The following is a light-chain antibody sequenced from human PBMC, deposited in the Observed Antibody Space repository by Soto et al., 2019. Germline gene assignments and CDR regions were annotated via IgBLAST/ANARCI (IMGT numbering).Light chain of an antibody. CDR1: SSNIGARYG. CDR3: QSYDRSLSGYV. V-gene: IGLV1-40*01. Sequence: QSALTQPPSVSGAPGQRVTISCTGSSSNIGARYGVHWYQQLPGTAPKLLIYGNINRPSGVPDRFSGSKSGTSASLAITGLQAEDEADYYCQSYDRSLSGYVFGTGTKVTVL. J-gene: IGLJ1*01. CDR2: GNI.